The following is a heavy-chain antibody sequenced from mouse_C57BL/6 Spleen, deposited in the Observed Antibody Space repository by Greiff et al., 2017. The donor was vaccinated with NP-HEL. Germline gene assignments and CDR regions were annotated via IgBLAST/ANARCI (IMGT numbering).Heavy chain of an antibody. V-gene: IGHV5-17*01. Sequence: EVKLQESGGGLVKPGGSLKLSCAASGFTFSDYGMHWVRQAPEKGLEWVAYISSGSSTIYYADTVKGRFTISRDNAKNTLFLQMTSLWSEDTAMYYCARDYDYSYWYFDVWGTGTTVTVSS. D-gene: IGHD2-4*01. J-gene: IGHJ1*03. CDR1: GFTFSDYG. CDR3: ARDYDYSYWYFDV. CDR2: ISSGSSTI.